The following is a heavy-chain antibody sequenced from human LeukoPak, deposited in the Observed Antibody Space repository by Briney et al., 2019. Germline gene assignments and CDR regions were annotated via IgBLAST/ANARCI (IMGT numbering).Heavy chain of an antibody. J-gene: IGHJ4*02. D-gene: IGHD6-13*01. Sequence: PGGSLRLSCAAPGITFSSYSMNWVRQAPGKGLEWVSYISSSSSTIYYADSVKGRFTISRDNAKNSLYLQMNSLRAEDTAVYYCARGGSSWPLPFDYWGQGTLVTVSS. CDR2: ISSSSSTI. CDR1: GITFSSYS. V-gene: IGHV3-48*01. CDR3: ARGGSSWPLPFDY.